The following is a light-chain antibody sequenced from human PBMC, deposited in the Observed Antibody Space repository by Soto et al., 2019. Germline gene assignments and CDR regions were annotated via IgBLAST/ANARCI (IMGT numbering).Light chain of an antibody. V-gene: IGKV3-11*01. CDR2: DAS. CDR1: QSISSS. CDR3: QQRSNWPPYT. J-gene: IGKJ2*01. Sequence: EKVMTQSPATLSVSPGERVTLSCRASQSISSSLAWYQQRPGQAPRLLIYDASNRATGIPARFSGSGSGTDFTLTISSLEPEDFAVYYCQQRSNWPPYTFGQGTKVDIK.